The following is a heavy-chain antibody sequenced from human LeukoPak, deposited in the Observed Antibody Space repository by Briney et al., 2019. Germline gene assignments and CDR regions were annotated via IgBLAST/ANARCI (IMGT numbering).Heavy chain of an antibody. CDR2: IYHSGST. Sequence: SETLSLTCTVSGYSISSGYYWGWIRQPPGKGLEWIGSIYHSGSTYYNPSLKSRVTISVDTSKNQFSLKLSSVTAADTAVYYCATGIGYCSSTSCPYNWFDPWGQGTLVTVSS. D-gene: IGHD2-2*03. CDR3: ATGIGYCSSTSCPYNWFDP. CDR1: GYSISSGYY. J-gene: IGHJ5*02. V-gene: IGHV4-38-2*02.